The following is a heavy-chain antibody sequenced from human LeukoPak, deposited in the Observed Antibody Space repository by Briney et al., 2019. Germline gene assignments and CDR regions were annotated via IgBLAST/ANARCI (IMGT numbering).Heavy chain of an antibody. J-gene: IGHJ2*01. V-gene: IGHV3-23*01. CDR1: GFTFSTYA. CDR2: IRDSGGST. CDR3: AKEGFSYWYFDL. D-gene: IGHD2/OR15-2a*01. Sequence: PGGSLRLSCAVSGFTFSTYAMTWVRQAPGNGLEWVSVIRDSGGSTNYAESVKGRFTISRENSKSTLYLQMNSLRGKDTAVYYCAKEGFSYWYFDLWDRGTLVTVSS.